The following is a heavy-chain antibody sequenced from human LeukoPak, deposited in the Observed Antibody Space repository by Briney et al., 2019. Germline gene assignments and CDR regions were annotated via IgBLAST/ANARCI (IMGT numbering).Heavy chain of an antibody. J-gene: IGHJ6*02. CDR2: IKQDGSEK. CDR3: ARGTRLSSSSWYYGMDV. V-gene: IGHV3-7*01. CDR1: GFTFSSYW. D-gene: IGHD6-13*01. Sequence: QPGGSLRLSCAASGFTFSSYWMSWVRQAPGKGLEWVANIKQDGSEKYYVDSVKGRFTISRDNAKNSLYLQMNSLRAEDTAVYYCARGTRLSSSSWYYGMDVWGQGTTVTDSS.